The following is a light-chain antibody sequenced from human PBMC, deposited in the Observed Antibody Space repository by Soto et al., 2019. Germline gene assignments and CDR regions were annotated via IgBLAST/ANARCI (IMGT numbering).Light chain of an antibody. CDR2: DVT. CDR1: SSDVGGYNE. CDR3: SPHAAGSTLI. Sequence: QSALTQPASVSGSPGQSTTISCTGTSSDVGGYNEVSWYQQRPGKAPKLMIYDVTNRPSGVSNRFSGSKSGNTASLTISGLQAEDEAYYYCSPHAAGSTLIFGGGTKVTVL. J-gene: IGLJ2*01. V-gene: IGLV2-14*03.